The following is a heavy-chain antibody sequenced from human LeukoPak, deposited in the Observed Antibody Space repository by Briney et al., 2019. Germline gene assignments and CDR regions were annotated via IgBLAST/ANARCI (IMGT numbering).Heavy chain of an antibody. D-gene: IGHD1-26*01. J-gene: IGHJ4*02. CDR1: GYIFTGYY. Sequence: GASVMVSCKASGYIFTGYYMHWVRQAPGQGLEWMGWIYPNSGGTRYAQKLQGRVTMTRDTSISTAYMELSGLTSDDTAVFYCARDLATTSTWEFDYWGQGTLVSVSS. V-gene: IGHV1-2*02. CDR3: ARDLATTSTWEFDY. CDR2: IYPNSGGT.